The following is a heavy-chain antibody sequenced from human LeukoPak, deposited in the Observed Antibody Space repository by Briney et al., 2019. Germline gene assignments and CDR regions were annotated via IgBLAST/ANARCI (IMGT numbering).Heavy chain of an antibody. CDR1: GGSISSGGYY. D-gene: IGHD2-2*03. V-gene: IGHV4-30-2*01. CDR2: IYHSGSA. CDR3: ARVVDIVVVPAASWYMDV. Sequence: SQTLSLTCTVSGGSISSGGYYWSWIRQPPGKGLEWIGYIYHSGSAYYNPSLKSRVTISVDRSKNQFSLKLSSVTAADTAVYYCARVVDIVVVPAASWYMDVWGKGTTVTVSS. J-gene: IGHJ6*03.